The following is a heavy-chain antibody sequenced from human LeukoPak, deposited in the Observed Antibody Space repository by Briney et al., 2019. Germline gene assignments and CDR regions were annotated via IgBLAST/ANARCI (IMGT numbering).Heavy chain of an antibody. Sequence: SETLSLTCTVSGGSISSYYWSWIRQPPGKGLEWIEYIYYSGSTNYNPSLKSRVTISVDTSRNEFSLKLSSVTAADTAVYFCARDTLAVIDYWGQGTLVSVSS. CDR3: ARDTLAVIDY. D-gene: IGHD2-15*01. J-gene: IGHJ4*02. V-gene: IGHV4-59*12. CDR1: GGSISSYY. CDR2: IYYSGST.